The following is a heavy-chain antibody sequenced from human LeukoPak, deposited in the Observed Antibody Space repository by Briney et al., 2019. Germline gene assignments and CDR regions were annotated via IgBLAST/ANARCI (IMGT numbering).Heavy chain of an antibody. Sequence: GGSLRLSCAASGFTFSSYEMNWVRQAPGKGLECVSSISSGTSYIYYADSVKGRFTISRDNAKNSLYLQMNSLRAEDTAVYYCARAGNYYGRHTNWFDPWGQGTLVTVSS. CDR1: GFTFSSYE. CDR3: ARAGNYYGRHTNWFDP. CDR2: ISSGTSYI. V-gene: IGHV3-21*01. D-gene: IGHD3-10*01. J-gene: IGHJ5*02.